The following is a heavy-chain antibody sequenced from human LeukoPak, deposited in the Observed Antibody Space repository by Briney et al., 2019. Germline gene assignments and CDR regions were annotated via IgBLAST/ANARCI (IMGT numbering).Heavy chain of an antibody. CDR3: AREGPTRGSWSFDY. CDR2: ISSSSSYI. D-gene: IGHD6-13*01. Sequence: GGSLRLSCAASGFTFGGYSMNWVRQAPGKGLEWVSSISSSSSYIYYADSVKGRFTISRDNAKNSLYLQMNSLRAEDTAVYYCAREGPTRGSWSFDYWGQGTLVTVSS. J-gene: IGHJ4*02. V-gene: IGHV3-21*01. CDR1: GFTFGGYS.